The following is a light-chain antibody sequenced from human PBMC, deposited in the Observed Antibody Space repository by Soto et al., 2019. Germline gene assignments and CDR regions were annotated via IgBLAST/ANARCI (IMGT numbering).Light chain of an antibody. CDR2: GAS. CDR3: QQYHNWPPQYT. V-gene: IGKV3-15*01. Sequence: EIVRTQSPATLSVSPVERATVSCRASQTINSNLAWYQQKPGQAPRLLIHGASTRATGVPARFSGSGSGTEFTLTISSLQSEDFAVYYCQQYHNWPPQYTFGQGTKLQI. J-gene: IGKJ2*01. CDR1: QTINSN.